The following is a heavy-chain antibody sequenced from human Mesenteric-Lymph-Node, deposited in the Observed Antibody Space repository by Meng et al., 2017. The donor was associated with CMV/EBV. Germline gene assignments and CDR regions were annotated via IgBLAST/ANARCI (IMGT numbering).Heavy chain of an antibody. CDR2: ISSSSSYI. CDR3: ARDWVVVVPLYGMDV. J-gene: IGHJ6*02. Sequence: GESLKISCAASGFTFSSYSMNWVRQAPGKGLEWVSSISSSSSYIYYADSVKGRFTISRDNAKNSLYLQMNSLRAEDTAVYYCARDWVVVVPLYGMDVWGQGTTVTSP. D-gene: IGHD3-22*01. CDR1: GFTFSSYS. V-gene: IGHV3-21*01.